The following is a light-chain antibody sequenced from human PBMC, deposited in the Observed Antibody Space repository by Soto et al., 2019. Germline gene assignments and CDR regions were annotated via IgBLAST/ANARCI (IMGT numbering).Light chain of an antibody. J-gene: IGKJ1*01. CDR2: GAS. V-gene: IGKV3-20*01. Sequence: ELTQSPSTLSASAGERATLSCRASQSVSSSYLAWYQQKPGKAPRLLIYGASSRDTGIPERFSGSGSGTDFTLTISRLEPEDFAVYYCQQYGSSRWTFGQGTKVDIK. CDR1: QSVSSSY. CDR3: QQYGSSRWT.